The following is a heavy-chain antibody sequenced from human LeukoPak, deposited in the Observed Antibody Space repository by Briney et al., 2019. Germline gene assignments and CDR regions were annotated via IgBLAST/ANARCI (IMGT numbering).Heavy chain of an antibody. CDR2: IGTSSSYI. J-gene: IGHJ3*02. V-gene: IGHV3-21*01. CDR3: ARDVVGYYDSSGYYLSASDI. D-gene: IGHD3-22*01. CDR1: GFTFSSYN. Sequence: GGSLRLSCAASGFTFSSYNMNWVRQAPGKGLEWVSSIGTSSSYIYYADSVKGRFTISRDNAKNSLFLQMNTLRAEDTAVYYCARDVVGYYDSSGYYLSASDIWGQGTMVTVSS.